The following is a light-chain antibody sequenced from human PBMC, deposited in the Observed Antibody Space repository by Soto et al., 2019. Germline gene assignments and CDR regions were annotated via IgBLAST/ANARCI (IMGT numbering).Light chain of an antibody. Sequence: DIQMTQSPSTLSVSVGDRVTITCRASQSISSWLAWYQQKPGKAPKVLIYDASSLKTGVPSRFSGSGSGTEFTLTISSLQPDDFATYYCQQYNGYPLTFGGGTKVEIK. J-gene: IGKJ4*01. CDR1: QSISSW. CDR3: QQYNGYPLT. CDR2: DAS. V-gene: IGKV1-5*01.